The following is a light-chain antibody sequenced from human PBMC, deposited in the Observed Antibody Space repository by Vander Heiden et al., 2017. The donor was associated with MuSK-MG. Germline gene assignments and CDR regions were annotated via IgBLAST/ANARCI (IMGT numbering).Light chain of an antibody. J-gene: IGKJ5*01. Sequence: DIQMPQSPSSLSASVGDRVTITCRASQSISSYLNWYQQKPGKAPKLLIYAASSLQSGVPSRFSGSGSGTDFTLTINSLQPEDFATYYCQQNNSTLLITFGQGTRLEIK. CDR1: QSISSY. V-gene: IGKV1-39*01. CDR3: QQNNSTLLIT. CDR2: AAS.